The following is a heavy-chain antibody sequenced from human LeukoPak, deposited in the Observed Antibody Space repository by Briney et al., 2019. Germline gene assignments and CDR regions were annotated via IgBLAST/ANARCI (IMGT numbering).Heavy chain of an antibody. CDR1: GGSISGYY. CDR2: NYSSGST. J-gene: IGHJ6*03. D-gene: IGHD6-19*01. Sequence: SEPLSLTCTVSGGSISGYYWSWMWQPAGKGLEWFGRNYSSGSTIYNPSLKSRVTISVDKSKNQFSLNLTSVTAADTAVYYCARDLLFSSGWSHYYHYMDVWGKGTTVTVSS. CDR3: ARDLLFSSGWSHYYHYMDV. V-gene: IGHV4-4*07.